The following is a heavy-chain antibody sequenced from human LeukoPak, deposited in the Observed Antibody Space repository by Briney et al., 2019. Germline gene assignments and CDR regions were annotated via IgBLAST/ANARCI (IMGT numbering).Heavy chain of an antibody. CDR1: GYTFTDYY. CDR2: VDPEDGET. Sequence: ASVKVSCKVSGYTFTDYYMHWVQQAPGKGLEWMGLVDPEDGETIYAEKFQGRVTITADTSTDTAYMELSSLRSEDTAVYYCARDPGGKVWGNWFDPWGQGTLVTVSS. D-gene: IGHD4-23*01. CDR3: ARDPGGKVWGNWFDP. J-gene: IGHJ5*02. V-gene: IGHV1-69-2*01.